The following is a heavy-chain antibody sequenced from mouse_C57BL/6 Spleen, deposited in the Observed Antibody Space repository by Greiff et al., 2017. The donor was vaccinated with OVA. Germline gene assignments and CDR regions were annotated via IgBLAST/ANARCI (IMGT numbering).Heavy chain of an antibody. CDR3: TTRAVVFDY. Sequence: EVKLQESGAELVRPGASVKLSCTASGFNIKDDYMHWVKQRPEQGLEWIGWIDPENGDTEYASKFQGKATITADTSSNTAYLQLSSLTSEDTAVYYCTTRAVVFDYWGQGTTLTVSS. CDR1: GFNIKDDY. D-gene: IGHD1-1*01. J-gene: IGHJ2*01. V-gene: IGHV14-4*01. CDR2: IDPENGDT.